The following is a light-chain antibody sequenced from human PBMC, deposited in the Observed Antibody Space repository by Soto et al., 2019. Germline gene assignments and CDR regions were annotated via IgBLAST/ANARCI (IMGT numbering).Light chain of an antibody. Sequence: DIQLTQSPSFQSASVGDRVTITCRASQGISSYLAWYQQKPGKAPKLLIYAASTLQSGVPSRFSGSGSGTEFTLTISSLQPEDFATYYCQQLNSYPRFTFGPGTKVDIK. CDR2: AAS. CDR1: QGISSY. V-gene: IGKV1-9*01. CDR3: QQLNSYPRFT. J-gene: IGKJ3*01.